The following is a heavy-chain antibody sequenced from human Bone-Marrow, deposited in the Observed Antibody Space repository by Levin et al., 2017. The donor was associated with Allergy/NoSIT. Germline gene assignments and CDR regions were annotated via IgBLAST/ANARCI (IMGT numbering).Heavy chain of an antibody. Sequence: GASVKVSCAASGFYFSNQWMSWVRQAPGKGPEWVANINQDGSEKEYVDSVKGRFTISRDNAKNSLYLQMSSLRAEDTAVYFCAVGPRWGQGTRVTVSS. V-gene: IGHV3-7*01. J-gene: IGHJ4*02. CDR3: AVGPR. CDR2: INQDGSEK. CDR1: GFYFSNQW.